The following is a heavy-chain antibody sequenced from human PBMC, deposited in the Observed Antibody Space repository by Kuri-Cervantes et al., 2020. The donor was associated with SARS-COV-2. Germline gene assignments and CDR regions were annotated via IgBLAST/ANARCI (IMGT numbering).Heavy chain of an antibody. CDR2: IYYSGST. V-gene: IGHV4-34*01. Sequence: GSLRLSCAVYGGSFSGYYWSWIRQPPGKGLEWIGSIYYSGSTYYNPSLKSRATISVDPSKNQFSLKLISVTAADTAVYYCARPAYGQIIHAFNIWGQGTTVTVSS. D-gene: IGHD4-17*01. CDR1: GGSFSGYY. J-gene: IGHJ3*02. CDR3: ARPAYGQIIHAFNI.